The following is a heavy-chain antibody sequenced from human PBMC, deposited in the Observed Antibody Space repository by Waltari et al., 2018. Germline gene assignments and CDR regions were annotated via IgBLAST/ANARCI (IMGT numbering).Heavy chain of an antibody. V-gene: IGHV3-23*01. CDR3: AKDAYGSGSYCDY. J-gene: IGHJ4*02. CDR2: IRGSGGST. Sequence: EVQLLESGGGLVQPGGSLRLSCAASGFTFRSYAMGWVRQAPGKGLEWVSAIRGSGGSTYYADSVKGRFTISRDNSKNTLYLQMNSLRAEDTAVYYCAKDAYGSGSYCDYWGQGTLVTVSS. D-gene: IGHD3-10*01. CDR1: GFTFRSYA.